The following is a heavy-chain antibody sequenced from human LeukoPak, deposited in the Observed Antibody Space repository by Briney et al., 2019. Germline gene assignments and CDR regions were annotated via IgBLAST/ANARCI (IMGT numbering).Heavy chain of an antibody. CDR2: INPNSGGT. CDR3: ARDLGSTRGY. CDR1: GYTFTGYY. D-gene: IGHD2-2*01. Sequence: GASVKVSCKASGYTFTGYYIHWVRQAPGQGLEWMGRINPNSGGTNYAQKFQGRVTMTRDMSISTAYMELSRLRSDDTAVYFCARDLGSTRGYWGQGTLVTVSS. J-gene: IGHJ4*02. V-gene: IGHV1-2*06.